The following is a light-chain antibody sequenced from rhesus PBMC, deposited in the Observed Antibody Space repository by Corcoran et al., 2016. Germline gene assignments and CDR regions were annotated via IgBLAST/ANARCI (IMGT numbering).Light chain of an antibody. CDR3: LQHNSYPYS. J-gene: IGKJ2*01. CDR2: AAS. V-gene: IGKV1-28*01. CDR1: QGISSY. Sequence: DIQMTQSPSSLSASVGDTVTITCRASQGISSYLNWFQQKPGKAPKLLIYAASSLESGVPSRFSGRGSGTEFTLTLSSLQPDDFAAYYCLQHNSYPYSFGQGTKVEIK.